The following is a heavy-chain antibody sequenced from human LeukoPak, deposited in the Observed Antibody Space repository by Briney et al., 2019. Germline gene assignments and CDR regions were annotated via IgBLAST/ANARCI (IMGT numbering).Heavy chain of an antibody. V-gene: IGHV5-51*04. CDR3: ADSSSGWYGGVDD. J-gene: IGHJ4*02. CDR1: GYSFTSYW. Sequence: GESRKISCKGSGYSFTSYWIGGARQKPGKGLDGMGNSYPGDSDTRYSPSFQGQVTISAAKPISTAHLQWSSLKASDTAMYYCADSSSGWYGGVDDWGQGTLVTVSS. D-gene: IGHD6-19*01. CDR2: SYPGDSDT.